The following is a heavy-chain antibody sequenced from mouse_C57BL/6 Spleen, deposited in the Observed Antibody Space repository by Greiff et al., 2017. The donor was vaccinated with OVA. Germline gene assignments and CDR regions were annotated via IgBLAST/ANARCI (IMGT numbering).Heavy chain of an antibody. CDR1: GFNIKDYY. CDR3: TRGDDYDGWFAY. CDR2: IDPEDGKT. J-gene: IGHJ3*01. V-gene: IGHV14-2*01. Sequence: VQLKQSGAELVKPGASVKLSCTASGFNIKDYYMQWVKQRTEQGLEWIGRIDPEDGKTKYAPKFQGKATITADTSSNTAYLQLSSLTSEDTAVYYCTRGDDYDGWFAYWGQGTLVTVSA. D-gene: IGHD2-4*01.